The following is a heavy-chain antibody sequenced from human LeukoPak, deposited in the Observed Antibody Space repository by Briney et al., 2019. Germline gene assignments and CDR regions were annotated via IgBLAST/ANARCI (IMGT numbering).Heavy chain of an antibody. CDR1: GYTFSSYA. J-gene: IGHJ4*02. D-gene: IGHD3-16*01. V-gene: IGHV7-4-1*02. CDR3: ARDGPAAYA. Sequence: ASVKVSCKASGYTFSSYAMNWVRQAPGQGLEWMGWIDTSTGKSTYDQAFTGRLVFSFDTSVSTAYLQINSLKAEDTAIYYCARDGPAAYAWGQGTLITVSS. CDR2: IDTSTGKS.